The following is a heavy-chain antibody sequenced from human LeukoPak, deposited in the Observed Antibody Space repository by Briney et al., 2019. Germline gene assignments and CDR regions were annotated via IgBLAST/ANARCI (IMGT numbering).Heavy chain of an antibody. V-gene: IGHV4-59*01. CDR2: IYYSGST. J-gene: IGHJ5*02. Sequence: SETLSLTCTVSGGSISSYYWSWIRQPPGKGLEWIGYIYYSGSTNYNPSLKSRVTISVDTSKNQFSLKLSSVTAADTAVYYCARAIAVAGTSGDGNWFDPWGQGTLVTVSS. CDR3: ARAIAVAGTSGDGNWFDP. D-gene: IGHD6-19*01. CDR1: GGSISSYY.